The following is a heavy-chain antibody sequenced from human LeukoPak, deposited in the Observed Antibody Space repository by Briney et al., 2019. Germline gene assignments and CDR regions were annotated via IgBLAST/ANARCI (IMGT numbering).Heavy chain of an antibody. Sequence: ASVKVSCKASGYTFTSYGISWVRQAPGQGLEWMGWISAYNGNTNYAQKLQGRVTMTRDTSTSTVYMELSSLRSEDTAVYYCARIPSRVGARDAFDIWGQGTMVTVSS. D-gene: IGHD1-26*01. J-gene: IGHJ3*02. CDR1: GYTFTSYG. CDR2: ISAYNGNT. V-gene: IGHV1-18*01. CDR3: ARIPSRVGARDAFDI.